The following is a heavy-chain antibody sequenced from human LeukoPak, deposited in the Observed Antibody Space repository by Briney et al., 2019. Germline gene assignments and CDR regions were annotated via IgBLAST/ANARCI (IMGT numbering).Heavy chain of an antibody. CDR1: GFTFSSYA. J-gene: IGHJ4*02. V-gene: IGHV3-23*01. CDR3: AKAHYYDSSGYSDY. D-gene: IGHD3-22*01. Sequence: GGSLRLSXAASGFTFSSYAMSWVRQAPGKGLEWVSAISGSGGGTYYADSVKGRFTISRDNSKNTLYLQMNSLRAEDTAVYYCAKAHYYDSSGYSDYWGQGTLVTVSS. CDR2: ISGSGGGT.